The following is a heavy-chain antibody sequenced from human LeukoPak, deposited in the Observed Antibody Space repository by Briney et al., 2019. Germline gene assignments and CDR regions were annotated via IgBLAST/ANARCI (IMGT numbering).Heavy chain of an antibody. D-gene: IGHD3-22*01. CDR1: GGSISSGSYY. J-gene: IGHJ5*02. Sequence: PPRTLSLTRAVSGGSISSGSYYWGCVRQPARSGREWIGRIYTSGSTNYNPSLKSRFTISVDTSKNQCSLKLSSVTAADTDVYYCARVGITMIDQRPSNWFDPWGQGTLVTVSS. CDR3: ARVGITMIDQRPSNWFDP. CDR2: IYTSGST. V-gene: IGHV4-61*02.